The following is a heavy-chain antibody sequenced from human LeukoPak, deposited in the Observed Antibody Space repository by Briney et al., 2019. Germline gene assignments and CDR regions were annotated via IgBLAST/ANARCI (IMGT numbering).Heavy chain of an antibody. J-gene: IGHJ4*02. D-gene: IGHD2-2*01. CDR3: ARDLKHIVVVPAAIGFDY. CDR2: ISYDGSNK. Sequence: GRSLRLSCAASGFTFSSYAMLWVRQAPGKGLEWVAVISYDGSNKYYADSVKGRFTISRDNSKNTLYLQMNSLRAEDTAVYYCARDLKHIVVVPAAIGFDYWGQGTLVTVSS. V-gene: IGHV3-30*04. CDR1: GFTFSSYA.